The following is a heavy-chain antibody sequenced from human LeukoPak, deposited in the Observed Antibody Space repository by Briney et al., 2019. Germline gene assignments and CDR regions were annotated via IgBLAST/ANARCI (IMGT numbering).Heavy chain of an antibody. V-gene: IGHV3-15*01. CDR2: IKRKTDGGTT. CDR3: TTFDYAAFDH. Sequence: GGSLRLSCAASGLTFSNAWMSWVRQAPGKGLEWVGRIKRKTDGGTTDYAAPVKGRFTISRDDSKNTLYLQMNSLKTEDTAVYYCTTFDYAAFDHWGQGTLVTVSS. CDR1: GLTFSNAW. D-gene: IGHD4-17*01. J-gene: IGHJ4*02.